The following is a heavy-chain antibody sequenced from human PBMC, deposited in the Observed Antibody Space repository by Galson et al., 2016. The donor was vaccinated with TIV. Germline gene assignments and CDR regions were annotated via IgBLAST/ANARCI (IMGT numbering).Heavy chain of an antibody. Sequence: SVKVSCKASGGTFSSYAISWVRQAPGQGLEWMGGIIGMSGTTSYAQKFQGRVTITADEITSTAYMELSSLRSDDTAVYFCARGETYYDSKYFHHWGQGTLVTVSS. J-gene: IGHJ1*01. CDR2: IIGMSGTT. CDR3: ARGETYYDSKYFHH. V-gene: IGHV1-69*13. D-gene: IGHD3-22*01. CDR1: GGTFSSYA.